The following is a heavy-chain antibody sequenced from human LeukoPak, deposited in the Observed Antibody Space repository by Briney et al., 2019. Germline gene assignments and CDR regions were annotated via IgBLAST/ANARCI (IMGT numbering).Heavy chain of an antibody. CDR3: ARHDDYYDSSGYTNY. V-gene: IGHV5-10-1*01. Sequence: GESLQISYKGSGYSFTSYWISWVRQMPGKGLEWMGRIDPSDSYTNYSPSFQGHVTISADKSISTAYLQWSSLKASDTAMYYCARHDDYYDSSGYTNYWGQGTLVTVSS. CDR2: IDPSDSYT. CDR1: GYSFTSYW. D-gene: IGHD3-22*01. J-gene: IGHJ4*02.